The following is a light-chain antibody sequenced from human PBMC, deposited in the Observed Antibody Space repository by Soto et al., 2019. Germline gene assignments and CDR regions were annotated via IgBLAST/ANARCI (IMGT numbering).Light chain of an antibody. J-gene: IGLJ1*01. CDR1: TSNIGHNY. Sequence: QSVLTQPPSASGTPGQRVTISCSGTTSNIGHNYVCWYQQLPGSTPKLLILRSDQRASGVPDRFSGSKSGTSASLTIGGLRSEDEADYYCASWDDSLSGFVFGTGTKLTVL. CDR3: ASWDDSLSGFV. V-gene: IGLV1-47*01. CDR2: RSD.